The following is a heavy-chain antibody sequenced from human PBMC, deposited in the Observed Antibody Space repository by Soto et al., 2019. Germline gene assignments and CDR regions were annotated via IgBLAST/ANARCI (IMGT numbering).Heavy chain of an antibody. Sequence: AASVKVSCKASGGTFSNYAINWVRQAPGQGLEWMGGIIPLFGTPNYAQKFQGRVTFTAHKSTSTAYMELRSLRSDGTAVYYCARGWETVGTTTPFAYWGQGTLVTVSS. CDR2: IIPLFGTP. D-gene: IGHD1-26*01. CDR1: GGTFSNYA. V-gene: IGHV1-69*06. J-gene: IGHJ4*02. CDR3: ARGWETVGTTTPFAY.